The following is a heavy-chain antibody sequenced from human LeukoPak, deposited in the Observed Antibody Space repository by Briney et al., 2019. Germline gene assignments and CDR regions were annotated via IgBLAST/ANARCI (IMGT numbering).Heavy chain of an antibody. CDR2: ISAYNGNT. Sequence: GASVKVSCTASGYTFTRYAMNWVRQAPGQGLEWMGWISAYNGNTNYAQKLQGRVTMTTDTSTSTAYMELRSLRSDDTAVYYCARDVLFHRTGNSAYADAFDIWGQGTMVTVSS. D-gene: IGHD5-12*01. J-gene: IGHJ3*02. V-gene: IGHV1-18*01. CDR1: GYTFTRYA. CDR3: ARDVLFHRTGNSAYADAFDI.